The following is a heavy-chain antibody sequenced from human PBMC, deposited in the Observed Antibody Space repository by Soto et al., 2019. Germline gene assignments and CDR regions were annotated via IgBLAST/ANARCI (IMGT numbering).Heavy chain of an antibody. D-gene: IGHD3-3*01. CDR2: ISAYNGNT. Sequence: GASLKVSCKASGYTFTSYGISWVRRAPGQGLEWMGWISAYNGNTNYAQKLQGRVTMTTDTSTSTAHMELRSLRSDDTAVYYCARAPELLRFQNWFDPWGQGTLVTVSS. J-gene: IGHJ5*02. CDR3: ARAPELLRFQNWFDP. CDR1: GYTFTSYG. V-gene: IGHV1-18*01.